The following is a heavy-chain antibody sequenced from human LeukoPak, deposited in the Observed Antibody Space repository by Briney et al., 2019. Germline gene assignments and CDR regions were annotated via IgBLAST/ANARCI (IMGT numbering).Heavy chain of an antibody. Sequence: GGSLRLSCAASGFTFDDYAMPWVRQAPEKGLEWVSGTSWNSGSIGYADSVKGRFTISRDNAKNSLYLQMNSLRAEDTALYYCAKSIAARLRAFDIWGQGTMVTVSS. CDR2: TSWNSGSI. CDR3: AKSIAARLRAFDI. D-gene: IGHD6-6*01. CDR1: GFTFDDYA. J-gene: IGHJ3*02. V-gene: IGHV3-9*01.